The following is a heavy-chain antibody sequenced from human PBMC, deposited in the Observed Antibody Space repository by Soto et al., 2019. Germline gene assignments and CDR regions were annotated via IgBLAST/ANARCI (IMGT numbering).Heavy chain of an antibody. CDR3: GRSDGPLGDS. J-gene: IGHJ5*01. V-gene: IGHV1-3*01. Sequence: ASVKVSCKASGYTFTSYGMHWVRQAPGQRLEWMGWINAGNGNTKYSRKFQGRVTITRDTSASTAYMELSSLRSEDTAVYYCGRSDGPLGDSWGQGTLVTVSS. D-gene: IGHD4-17*01. CDR1: GYTFTSYG. CDR2: INAGNGNT.